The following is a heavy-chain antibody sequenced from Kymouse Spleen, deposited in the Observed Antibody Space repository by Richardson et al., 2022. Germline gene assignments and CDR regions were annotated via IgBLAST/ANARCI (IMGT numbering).Heavy chain of an antibody. D-gene: IGHD1-1*01,IGHD1-20*01,IGHD1-7*01. CDR1: GFTFSGSA. Sequence: EVQLVESGGGLVQPGGSLKLSCAASGFTFSGSAMHWVRQASGKGLEWVGRIRSKANSYATAYAASVKGRFTISRDDSKNTAYLQMNSLKTEDTAVYYCTRTGIDAFDIWGQGTMVTVSS. CDR3: TRTGIDAFDI. J-gene: IGHJ3*02. V-gene: IGHV3-73*02. CDR2: IRSKANSYAT.